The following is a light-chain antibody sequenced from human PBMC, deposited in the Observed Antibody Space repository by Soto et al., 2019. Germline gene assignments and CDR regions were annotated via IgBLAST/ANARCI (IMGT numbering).Light chain of an antibody. J-gene: IGLJ1*01. Sequence: RVAISCSGNSSNIGNNYVSWYQQFPGTAPKLLIYDNNERLSGIPVRFSASKSGTSATLGIAGLQTGDEADYYCGTWDSSLSAYVFGTGTKVTVL. CDR1: SSNIGNNY. CDR3: GTWDSSLSAYV. V-gene: IGLV1-51*01. CDR2: DNN.